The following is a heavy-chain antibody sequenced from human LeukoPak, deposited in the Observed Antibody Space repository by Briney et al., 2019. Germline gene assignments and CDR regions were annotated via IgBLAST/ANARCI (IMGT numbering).Heavy chain of an antibody. Sequence: GGSLRLSCVASGFTFSNYWMHWVRQPPGKGLVWVSRVYVGGRTTNYADSVKGRFTISRDNAKNTVYLEMNSLSVEDTATYYCIRDFRSADLWGQGTLVTVTS. CDR3: IRDFRSADL. CDR1: GFTFSNYW. V-gene: IGHV3-74*01. CDR2: VYVGGRTT. J-gene: IGHJ5*02.